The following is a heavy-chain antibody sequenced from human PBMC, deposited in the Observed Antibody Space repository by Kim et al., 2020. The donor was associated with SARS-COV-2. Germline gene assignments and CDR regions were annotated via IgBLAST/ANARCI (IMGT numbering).Heavy chain of an antibody. J-gene: IGHJ5*02. V-gene: IGHV3-30*03. CDR1: GFTFSSHV. D-gene: IGHD1-26*01. CDR2: ISYEGSTQ. Sequence: GGSLRLSCAASGFTFSSHVMHWVRQAPGKGLEGVALISYEGSTQKYTDSVKGRFTVSRDNSKNTLFLQMNSLGPEDTAVYYCARNLVGDTDLGPWGQGTLVTVSS. CDR3: ARNLVGDTDLGP.